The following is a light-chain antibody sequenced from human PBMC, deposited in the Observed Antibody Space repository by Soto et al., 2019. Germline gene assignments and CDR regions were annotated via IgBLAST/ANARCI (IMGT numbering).Light chain of an antibody. Sequence: QSVLTQPPSASGPSEQSVTISCSGSSSNIGVNTVSWYQQLPGTAPKLLIQNNNQRPSGVPDRFSGSKSGTSASLVLSGLQSDDEAEYYCPAWDDSLNGVLFGGGTKLTDL. CDR1: SSNIGVNT. CDR3: PAWDDSLNGVL. CDR2: NNN. V-gene: IGLV1-44*01. J-gene: IGLJ2*01.